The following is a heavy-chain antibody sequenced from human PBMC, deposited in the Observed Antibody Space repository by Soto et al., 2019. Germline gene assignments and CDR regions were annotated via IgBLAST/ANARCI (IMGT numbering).Heavy chain of an antibody. CDR2: IFDSGST. V-gene: IGHV4-30-4*01. D-gene: IGHD2-8*01. CDR3: AREILPLPNDWYFDL. J-gene: IGHJ2*01. Sequence: QVQLQESGPGLVKPSETLSLTCTVSGGSISGGVHSWSWIRQPPGKGLEWIGHIFDSGSTYYNPFVKSRLTLSVDTSKNQFSLRLSSVTAADTAVYYCAREILPLPNDWYFDLWSRGTLVTVSS. CDR1: GGSISGGVHS.